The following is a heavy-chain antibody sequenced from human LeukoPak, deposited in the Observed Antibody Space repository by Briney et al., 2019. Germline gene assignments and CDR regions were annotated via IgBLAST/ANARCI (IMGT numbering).Heavy chain of an antibody. CDR1: GFAFNSYW. CDR3: ANEEWYRFDY. Sequence: GGSLRLSCAASGFAFNSYWMSWVRQTPGKGLEWVATMDGGGSATYYVDSVKGRFTITRDNAKNSLFLQMNSLRAEDTALYYCANEEWYRFDYWGQGTLVTVPS. J-gene: IGHJ4*02. CDR2: MDGGGSAT. D-gene: IGHD2-8*01. V-gene: IGHV3-7*01.